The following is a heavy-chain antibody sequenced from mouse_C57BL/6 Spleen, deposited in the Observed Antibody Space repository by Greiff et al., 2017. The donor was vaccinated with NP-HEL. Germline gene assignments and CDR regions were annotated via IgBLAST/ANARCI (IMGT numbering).Heavy chain of an antibody. V-gene: IGHV5-4*01. CDR2: ISDGGSYT. Sequence: EVHLVESGGGLVKPGGSLKLSCAASGFTFSSYAMSWVRQTPEKRLEWVATISDGGSYTYYPDNVKGRFTISRDNAKNNLYLQMSHLKSEDTAMYYCARDREGGYYVNWYFDVWGTGTTVTVSS. J-gene: IGHJ1*03. CDR1: GFTFSSYA. D-gene: IGHD2-3*01. CDR3: ARDREGGYYVNWYFDV.